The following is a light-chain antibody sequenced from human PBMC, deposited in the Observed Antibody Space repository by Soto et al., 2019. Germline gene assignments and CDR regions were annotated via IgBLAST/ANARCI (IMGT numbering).Light chain of an antibody. J-gene: IGKJ2*01. CDR2: GTS. V-gene: IGKV3-20*01. Sequence: EIVLTQSPGTLSLSPGERATLSCRASQSVSPSYLAWYRQKPGQPPRLLMSGTSSRAPGIPERFSGSGSGTDFTLTISRLEPEDFAVYYCQQYGTSPYTFGQGTKLEIK. CDR3: QQYGTSPYT. CDR1: QSVSPSY.